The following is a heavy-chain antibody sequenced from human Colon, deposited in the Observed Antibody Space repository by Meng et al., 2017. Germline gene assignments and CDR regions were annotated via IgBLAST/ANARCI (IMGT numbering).Heavy chain of an antibody. Sequence: QGQLQEPGQRLVKPSQTLSLPCTVSGGSISSCDYYWVWIRQPPGKGLEWIGYIYYSGSTYSNASLKSRVTISIDRSKNQFSLKLSSVTAADTAVYYCARDRKHYGERGWFDPRGQGTLVTVSS. CDR2: IYYSGST. J-gene: IGHJ5*02. D-gene: IGHD4-17*01. V-gene: IGHV4-30-4*01. CDR1: GGSISSCDYY. CDR3: ARDRKHYGERGWFDP.